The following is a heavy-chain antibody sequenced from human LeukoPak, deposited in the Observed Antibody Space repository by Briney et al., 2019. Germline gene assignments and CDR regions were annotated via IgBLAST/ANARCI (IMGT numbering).Heavy chain of an antibody. J-gene: IGHJ6*02. CDR3: ARRSPYCSSTSCYRYYYYGMDV. CDR1: GGSISSYY. V-gene: IGHV4-59*08. CDR2: IYCSGST. Sequence: SETLSLTCTVSGGSISSYYWSWIRQPPGKGLEWIGYIYCSGSTNYNPSLKSRVTISVDTSKNQFSLKLSSVTAADTAVYYCARRSPYCSSTSCYRYYYYGMDVWGQGTTVTVSS. D-gene: IGHD2-2*01.